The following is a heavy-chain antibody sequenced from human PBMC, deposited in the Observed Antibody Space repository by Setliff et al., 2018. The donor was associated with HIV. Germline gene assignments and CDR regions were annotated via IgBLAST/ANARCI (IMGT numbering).Heavy chain of an antibody. V-gene: IGHV4-34*01. Sequence: PSETLSLTCAVYGESFSGYYWTWIRQSPGKGLEWIGEINHSGSTNYNPPLKSRVTISVDTSKNQFSLKLSSVTAADTAVYYCAREGTYSGTYWVRRVASFDIWGQGTMVTVSS. D-gene: IGHD1-26*01. CDR3: AREGTYSGTYWVRRVASFDI. CDR1: GESFSGYY. CDR2: INHSGST. J-gene: IGHJ3*02.